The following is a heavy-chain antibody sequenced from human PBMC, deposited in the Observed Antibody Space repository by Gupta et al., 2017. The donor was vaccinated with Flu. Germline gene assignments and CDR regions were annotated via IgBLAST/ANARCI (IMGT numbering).Heavy chain of an antibody. CDR3: ARGRADEFWTENYGMDF. J-gene: IGHJ6*02. Sequence: QVQLQESGPGLVKSPETLSLTCTVSGGSISSSCWHCIRKPPGKGLEGIGYISYSGSTTYNPSLKSRVTISVDRSKNQFSLRLNSVTAADTAVYYCARGRADEFWTENYGMDFRGQGTTVTVSS. D-gene: IGHD3-3*01. CDR2: ISYSGST. CDR1: GGSISSSC. V-gene: IGHV4-59*01.